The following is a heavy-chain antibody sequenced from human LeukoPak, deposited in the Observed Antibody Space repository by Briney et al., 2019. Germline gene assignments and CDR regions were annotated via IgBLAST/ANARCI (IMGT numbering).Heavy chain of an antibody. Sequence: PSATLSLPSTVSGDSISRYYWSWIRQSPGKGLEWIGYIYYSGSTKYNPALKSRVTISVDTPKNQFSLKLSSVTAADTAVYYCARQVGPLDWFDPWGQGTLVTVCS. J-gene: IGHJ5*02. CDR2: IYYSGST. CDR3: ARQVGPLDWFDP. V-gene: IGHV4-59*08. CDR1: GDSISRYY. D-gene: IGHD1-26*01.